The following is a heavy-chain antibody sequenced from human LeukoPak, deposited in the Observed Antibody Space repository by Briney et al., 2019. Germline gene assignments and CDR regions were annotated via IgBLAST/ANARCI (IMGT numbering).Heavy chain of an antibody. CDR1: GFTFSSYS. J-gene: IGHJ3*02. Sequence: GGSLRLSCAASGFTFSSYSMNWVRQAPGKGLEWVAFISSSNAYISYADSVKGRFTISRDNAKNSLYLQMNNLRAEDTAVYYCAKKMDDAFDIWGQGTMVTVSS. D-gene: IGHD5-24*01. CDR2: ISSSNAYI. CDR3: AKKMDDAFDI. V-gene: IGHV3-21*01.